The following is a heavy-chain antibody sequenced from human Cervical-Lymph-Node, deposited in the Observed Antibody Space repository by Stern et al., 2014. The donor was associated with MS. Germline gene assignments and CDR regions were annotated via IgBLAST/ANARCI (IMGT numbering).Heavy chain of an antibody. V-gene: IGHV4-39*01. Sequence: VQLVESGPGLLKPSETLSLTCTVSGGSITSSYHWGWIRQPPGKGLEWIGPIYYGGRTSYNPSLKSRLSLSVDTSKSQFSLMLTSVTASDTAVYYCARHKPSPLSSPRPLDYWGQGTLVAVSS. CDR1: GGSITSSYH. CDR3: ARHKPSPLSSPRPLDY. D-gene: IGHD6-6*01. J-gene: IGHJ4*02. CDR2: IYYGGRT.